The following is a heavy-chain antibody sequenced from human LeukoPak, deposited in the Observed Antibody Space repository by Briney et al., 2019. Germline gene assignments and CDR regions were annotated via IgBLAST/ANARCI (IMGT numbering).Heavy chain of an antibody. Sequence: SETLSLTCAVSGGSISSSNWWSWARQPPGKGLEWIGEIYHSGSTNYNPSLKSRVTISVDKSKNQFSLKLSSVTAADTAVYYCASSSRYCGGDCYSWYYGMDVWGKGTTVTVSS. D-gene: IGHD2-21*02. CDR2: IYHSGST. CDR3: ASSSRYCGGDCYSWYYGMDV. V-gene: IGHV4-4*02. CDR1: GGSISSSNW. J-gene: IGHJ6*04.